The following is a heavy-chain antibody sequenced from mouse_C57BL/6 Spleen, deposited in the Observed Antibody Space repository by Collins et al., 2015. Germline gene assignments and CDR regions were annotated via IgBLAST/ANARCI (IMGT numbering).Heavy chain of an antibody. Sequence: MNWVKQSHGKSLEWIGDVNPNNGGSSYSQKFKGKATLTVDKSSSTAYMELRSLTSEDSAVYYCARSYTTVVDYWGQGTTLTVSS. J-gene: IGHJ2*01. D-gene: IGHD1-1*01. CDR3: ARSYTTVVDY. CDR2: VNPNNGGS. V-gene: IGHV1-26*01.